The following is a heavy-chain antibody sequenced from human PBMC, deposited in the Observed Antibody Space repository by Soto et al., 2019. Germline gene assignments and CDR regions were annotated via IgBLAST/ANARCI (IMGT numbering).Heavy chain of an antibody. CDR2: INSDGSST. V-gene: IGHV3-74*01. J-gene: IGHJ6*02. Sequence: PGGSLRLSCAASGFTFSSYWMHWVRQAPGKGLVWVSRINSDGSSTSYADSVKGRFTISRDNAKNTLYLQMNSLRAEDTAVYYCARVGPGIAAAGTPMMNYYYYGMYVWGQGTTVTVSS. D-gene: IGHD6-13*01. CDR1: GFTFSSYW. CDR3: ARVGPGIAAAGTPMMNYYYYGMYV.